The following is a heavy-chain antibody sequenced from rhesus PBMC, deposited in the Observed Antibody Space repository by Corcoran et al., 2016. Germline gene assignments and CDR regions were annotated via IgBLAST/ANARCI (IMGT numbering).Heavy chain of an antibody. CDR3: ARARRGSGWYFDL. D-gene: IGHD6-31*01. CDR1: GYSISSGYG. J-gene: IGHJ2*01. Sequence: QVQLQESGPGLVKPSETLSLTCAVSGYSISSGYGWSWIRQPPGKGLEWIGYIGGSSGSTNYNPSLKRRVTISKDTSKNQCSLKLSSVTAADTAVYYCARARRGSGWYFDLWGPGTPITISS. CDR2: IGGSSGST. V-gene: IGHV4-127*01.